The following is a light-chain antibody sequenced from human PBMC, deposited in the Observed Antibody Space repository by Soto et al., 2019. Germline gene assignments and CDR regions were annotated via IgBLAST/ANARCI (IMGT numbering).Light chain of an antibody. CDR2: DAS. V-gene: IGKV3-11*01. CDR3: QQRDYWPLT. J-gene: IGKJ4*01. Sequence: VMTQSPATLSLFPGERATLSCRASQSVSSYLAWYQHKPGQAPRLLIYDASNRATGIPPRFSGSGSGTDFTLTISSLEPEDFAVYYCQQRDYWPLTFGGGTKVDIK. CDR1: QSVSSY.